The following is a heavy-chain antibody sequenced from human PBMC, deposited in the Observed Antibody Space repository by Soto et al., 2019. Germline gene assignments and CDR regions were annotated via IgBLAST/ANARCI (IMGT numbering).Heavy chain of an antibody. D-gene: IGHD3-16*01. CDR2: INPNSGMT. CDR1: GYTFTTYY. V-gene: IGHV1-2*02. Sequence: GASVKVSCKASGYTFTTYYLHWVRQAPGQDLEWMGWINPNSGMTNSAQKFQGRVTMTRDTSITTAYMELSRLNSDDTAVCYCARKGMTTLHNFAYWGQGTQVTVYS. J-gene: IGHJ4*02. CDR3: ARKGMTTLHNFAY.